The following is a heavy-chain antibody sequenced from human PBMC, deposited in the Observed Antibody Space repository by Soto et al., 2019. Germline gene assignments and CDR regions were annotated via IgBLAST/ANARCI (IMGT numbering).Heavy chain of an antibody. Sequence: VQLVESGGGVVQPGRSLRLSCAASGFTFSSYAMHWVRQAPGKGLEWVAVISYVGSNKYYADYVKGRFTISRDNSKNTLYLQMNSLRAEDTAVYYCARDRPTRYCSGGSCPTAVGYDAFDIWGQGTMVTVSS. V-gene: IGHV3-30-3*01. CDR2: ISYVGSNK. CDR3: ARDRPTRYCSGGSCPTAVGYDAFDI. D-gene: IGHD2-15*01. J-gene: IGHJ3*02. CDR1: GFTFSSYA.